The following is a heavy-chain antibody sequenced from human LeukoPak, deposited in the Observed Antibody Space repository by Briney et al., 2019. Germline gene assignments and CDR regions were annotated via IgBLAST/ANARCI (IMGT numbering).Heavy chain of an antibody. Sequence: GGSLRLPCAASGFTFSSYWMNWVRQAPGKGLEWVSSISSSSSYIYYADSVKGRFTISRDNAKNSLYLQMNSLRAEDTAVYYCARDRGDYGDEDAFDIWGQGTMVTVSS. CDR3: ARDRGDYGDEDAFDI. D-gene: IGHD4-17*01. CDR1: GFTFSSYW. V-gene: IGHV3-21*01. J-gene: IGHJ3*02. CDR2: ISSSSSYI.